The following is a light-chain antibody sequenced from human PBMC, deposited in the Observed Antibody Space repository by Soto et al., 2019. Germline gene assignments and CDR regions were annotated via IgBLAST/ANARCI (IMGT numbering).Light chain of an antibody. CDR1: QAINNY. V-gene: IGKV1-27*01. Sequence: DIQMTQSPSSLSASIGDRVTISCRSSQAINNYLAWYQQKPGKTPKLLIYAASTLQSGVPSRFSGSGSGTDFTRTISSLQPEDVATYFCQTYNSAPPVTFGPGTKVGV. CDR2: AAS. CDR3: QTYNSAPPVT. J-gene: IGKJ3*01.